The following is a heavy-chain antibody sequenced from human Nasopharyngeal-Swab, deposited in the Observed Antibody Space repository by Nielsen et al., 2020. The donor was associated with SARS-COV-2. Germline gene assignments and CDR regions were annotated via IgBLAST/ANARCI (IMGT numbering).Heavy chain of an antibody. V-gene: IGHV3-48*02. J-gene: IGHJ4*02. CDR2: ITSGNSV. CDR3: ARERGGGYGDY. Sequence: GESLKISCATSGFTFSPYTMTWVRQAPGKGLQWISYITSGNSVQYADSVKGRFTISRDNAKNSLYLQMNSLTDEDTAVYYCARERGGGYGDYWGQGTLVTVSS. CDR1: GFTFSPYT. D-gene: IGHD5-12*01.